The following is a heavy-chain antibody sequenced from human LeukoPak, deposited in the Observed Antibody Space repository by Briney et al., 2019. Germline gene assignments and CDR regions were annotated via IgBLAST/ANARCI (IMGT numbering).Heavy chain of an antibody. CDR3: ARRRDFIDY. CDR2: SSSSGSTI. J-gene: IGHJ4*02. D-gene: IGHD3/OR15-3a*01. CDR1: GFTLSDYY. V-gene: IGHV3-11*01. Sequence: GGSLRLSCAASGFTLSDYYMSWIRQAPGKGLEWVSSSSSSGSTIYYADSVKGRFAISRDNAKNSLYLQMNSLRAEDTAVYYCARRRDFIDYWGQGTLVTVSS.